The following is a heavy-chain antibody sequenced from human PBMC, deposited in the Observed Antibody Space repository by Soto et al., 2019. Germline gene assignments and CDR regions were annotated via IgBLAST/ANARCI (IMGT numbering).Heavy chain of an antibody. CDR1: GGSISGSY. CDR3: ARSVAVPGAHIDY. CDR2: VYYTGST. D-gene: IGHD6-19*01. V-gene: IGHV4-59*01. J-gene: IGHJ4*03. Sequence: PSETLSLTCIVSGGSISGSYWSWIRQSPGKGLEWLGYVYYTGSTNYSPSLRSRVSISVDTSKNEFPLRLSSVTAADTAVYFCARSVAVPGAHIDYWGQGTTVTVSS.